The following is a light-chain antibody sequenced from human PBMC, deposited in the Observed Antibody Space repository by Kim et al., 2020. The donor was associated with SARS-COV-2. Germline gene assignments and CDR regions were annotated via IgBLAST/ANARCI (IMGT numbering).Light chain of an antibody. CDR2: AAS. V-gene: IGKV3-20*01. CDR1: ESVFSSY. CDR3: QQYGSSRWT. Sequence: LSPGERAPLSCRASESVFSSYSAWYQHKPGQAPRLLIYAASNRATGIPDRFSGSGSGTDFTLIISRLEPEDSAVYYCQQYGSSRWTFGQGTKVEIK. J-gene: IGKJ1*01.